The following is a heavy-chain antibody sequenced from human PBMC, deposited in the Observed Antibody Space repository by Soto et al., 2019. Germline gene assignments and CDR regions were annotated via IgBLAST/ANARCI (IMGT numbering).Heavy chain of an antibody. V-gene: IGHV3-7*01. CDR1: GFTFSSYW. CDR3: ARGRRLYSSSWTPIYYYYYYMVV. D-gene: IGHD6-13*01. CDR2: IKQDGSEK. J-gene: IGHJ6*03. Sequence: GGSLRLSCAASGFTFSSYWMSWVRQAPGKGLEWVANIKQDGSEKYYVDSVKGRFTISRDNAKNSLYLQMNSLRAEDTAVYYCARGRRLYSSSWTPIYYYYYYMVVWGKGTTVTVSS.